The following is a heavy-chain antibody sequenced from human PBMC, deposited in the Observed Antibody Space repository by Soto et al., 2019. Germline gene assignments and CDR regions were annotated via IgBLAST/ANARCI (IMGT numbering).Heavy chain of an antibody. CDR3: ARDLRIAARPTRGGY. D-gene: IGHD6-6*01. CDR1: GYTFTGYY. J-gene: IGHJ4*02. CDR2: INPNSGGT. Sequence: QVQLVQSGAEVKKPGASVKVSCKASGYTFTGYYMHWVRQAPGQGLEWMGWINPNSGGTNYAQKVQGRVTMTRDTSISTAYMELSRLRSDDTAVYYCARDLRIAARPTRGGYWGQGTLVTVSS. V-gene: IGHV1-2*02.